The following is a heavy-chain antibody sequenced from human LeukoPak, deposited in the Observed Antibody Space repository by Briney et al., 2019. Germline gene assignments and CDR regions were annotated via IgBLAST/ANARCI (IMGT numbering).Heavy chain of an antibody. CDR1: GYTFTSHG. V-gene: IGHV1-18*01. Sequence: ASVKVSCKASGYTFTSHGISWVRQAPGQGLEWMGWISAYNGNTKYAQKFQDRVIMTTDTSTSTAYMELRSLKSDDTAVYYCARDMVVVLLWVGESSDSMDNWVDPWGQGTLVTVSS. D-gene: IGHD3-10*01. CDR2: ISAYNGNT. J-gene: IGHJ5*02. CDR3: ARDMVVVLLWVGESSDSMDNWVDP.